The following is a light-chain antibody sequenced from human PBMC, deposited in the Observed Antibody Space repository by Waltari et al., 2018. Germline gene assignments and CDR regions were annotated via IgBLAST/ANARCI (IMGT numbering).Light chain of an antibody. CDR3: QQYVSLPAT. CDR2: GAS. V-gene: IGKV3-20*01. CDR1: QSVSKS. Sequence: EIVLTQSPGTLSLSPGDRAILSCRASQSVSKSLAWYQQKPGPAPRLLIFGASSRATGIPDRFSGSGSGTDLSLTISRVEPEDFAVYYCQQYVSLPATFGQGTKVEIE. J-gene: IGKJ1*01.